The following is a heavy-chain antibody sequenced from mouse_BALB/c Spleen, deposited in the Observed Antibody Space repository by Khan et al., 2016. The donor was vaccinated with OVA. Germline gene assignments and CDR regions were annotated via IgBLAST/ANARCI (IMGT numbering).Heavy chain of an antibody. V-gene: IGHV1-7*01. CDR1: GYTFTSYW. Sequence: QVQLQQSGAELAKPGASVKMSCKASGYTFTSYWMHWVKQSPGQGLEWIGYINPSTGYPESNQSFKDKATLTADKSSSTAYMQLSSLTSEESAVYYCANHGSSAAWLTYWGQGTLVTVAA. D-gene: IGHD1-1*01. CDR3: ANHGSSAAWLTY. J-gene: IGHJ3*01. CDR2: INPSTGYP.